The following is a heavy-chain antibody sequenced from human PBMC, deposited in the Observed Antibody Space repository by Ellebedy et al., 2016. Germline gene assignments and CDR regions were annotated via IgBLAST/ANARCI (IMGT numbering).Heavy chain of an antibody. CDR3: ARDRGSGWTAIDY. D-gene: IGHD6-19*01. CDR1: GGFLNTYV. Sequence: SVKVSCKASGGFLNTYVLSWVRQAPGQGLEWVGAITPAFGITTFAQNFQDRVTITADESTSTVYMELRSLRSEDTALYYCARDRGSGWTAIDYWGQGTLVTVSS. V-gene: IGHV1-69*13. CDR2: ITPAFGIT. J-gene: IGHJ4*02.